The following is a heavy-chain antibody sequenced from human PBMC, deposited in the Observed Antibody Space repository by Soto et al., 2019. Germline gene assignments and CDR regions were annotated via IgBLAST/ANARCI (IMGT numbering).Heavy chain of an antibody. CDR3: AIEYSSSPPYYPIGY. J-gene: IGHJ4*02. CDR1: GYTFTSYG. CDR2: ISAYNGNT. Sequence: VKVSCKASGYTFTSYGISWVRQAPGQGLEWMGWISAYNGNTNYAQKLQGRVTMTTDTSTSTAYMELRSLRSEDTAVYYCAIEYSSSPPYYPIGYWGQGTLVTVSS. D-gene: IGHD6-6*01. V-gene: IGHV1-18*01.